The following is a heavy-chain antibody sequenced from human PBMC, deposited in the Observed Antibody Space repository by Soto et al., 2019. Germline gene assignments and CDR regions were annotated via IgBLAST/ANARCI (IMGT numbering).Heavy chain of an antibody. Sequence: GPKRLPWAVSGVTFGGYSGSWVRQAPGKGLEWVSYISSSSSTIYYADSVKGRFTISRDNAKNSLYLQMNGLRDEDTAVYYCARVIMAVWGQGTTVTVSS. J-gene: IGHJ6*02. CDR2: ISSSSSTI. CDR3: ARVIMAV. CDR1: GVTFGGYS. V-gene: IGHV3-48*02.